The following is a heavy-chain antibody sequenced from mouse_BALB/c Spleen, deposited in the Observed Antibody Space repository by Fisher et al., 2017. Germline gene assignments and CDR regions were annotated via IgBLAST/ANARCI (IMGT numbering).Heavy chain of an antibody. Sequence: KFKGKAILTVDKSSSTAYMQLSSLTSEDSAVYYCARSRYYYGSSYAMDYWGQGTSVTVSS. V-gene: IGHV1-69*02. J-gene: IGHJ4*01. CDR3: ARSRYYYGSSYAMDY. D-gene: IGHD1-1*01.